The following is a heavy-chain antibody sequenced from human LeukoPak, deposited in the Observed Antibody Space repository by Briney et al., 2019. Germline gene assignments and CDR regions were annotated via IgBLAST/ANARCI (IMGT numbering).Heavy chain of an antibody. CDR1: GFTFDDYG. Sequence: GGSLRLSCAASGFTFDDYGMSWVRQAPGKGLEWVSGINWNGGSTGYADSVKGRFTISRDNSKNTLYLQMNSLRAEDTAVYYCAKDFDSSGYYYAFDIWGQGTMVTVSS. J-gene: IGHJ3*02. CDR2: INWNGGST. CDR3: AKDFDSSGYYYAFDI. V-gene: IGHV3-20*04. D-gene: IGHD3-22*01.